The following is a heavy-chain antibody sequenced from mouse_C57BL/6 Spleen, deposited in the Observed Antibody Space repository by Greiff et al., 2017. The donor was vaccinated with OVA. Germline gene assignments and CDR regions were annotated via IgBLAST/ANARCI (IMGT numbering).Heavy chain of an antibody. D-gene: IGHD1-1*01. CDR3: AREGIYYEWYVDV. Sequence: VQLVESGPELVKPGASVKISCKASGYAFSSSWMNWVKQRPGKGLEWIGRIYPGDGDTNYNGKFKGKATLTADKSSSTAYMQLSSLTSEDSAVYFCAREGIYYEWYVDVWGTGTTVTVSS. V-gene: IGHV1-82*01. CDR2: IYPGDGDT. CDR1: GYAFSSSW. J-gene: IGHJ1*03.